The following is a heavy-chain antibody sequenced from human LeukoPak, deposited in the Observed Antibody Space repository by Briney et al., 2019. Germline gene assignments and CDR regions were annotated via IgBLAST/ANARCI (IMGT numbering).Heavy chain of an antibody. Sequence: SGPTLVKSTQTLTLTCSVSGFSLSVGGMGVGWIRQPPGKAPEWLAVVYWDDEKRYSPSLQTRLTITADISKNQVVLTMTNMDPVDTATYYCARLIVGAARVFDSWGQGTLVTVSS. CDR2: VYWDDEK. CDR1: GFSLSVGGMG. V-gene: IGHV2-5*02. J-gene: IGHJ4*02. CDR3: ARLIVGAARVFDS. D-gene: IGHD1-26*01.